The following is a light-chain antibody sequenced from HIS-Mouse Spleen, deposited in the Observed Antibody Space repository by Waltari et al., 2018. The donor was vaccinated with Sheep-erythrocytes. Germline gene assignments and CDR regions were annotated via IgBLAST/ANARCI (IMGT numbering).Light chain of an antibody. CDR3: QAWDSSTAWV. Sequence: SYELTQPPSVSVSPGQTASITCSGDKLGDKYACWYQQKPGQSPVLVIYQDSKRPSGVHERVAGSNSGNTATLTISGTQAMDEADYYCQAWDSSTAWVFGGGTKLTVL. J-gene: IGLJ3*02. CDR1: KLGDKY. V-gene: IGLV3-1*01. CDR2: QDS.